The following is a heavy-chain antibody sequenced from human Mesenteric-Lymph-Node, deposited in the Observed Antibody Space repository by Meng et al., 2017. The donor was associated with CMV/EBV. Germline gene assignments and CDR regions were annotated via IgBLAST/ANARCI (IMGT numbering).Heavy chain of an antibody. CDR1: GFSFSDYW. V-gene: IGHV3-7*01. CDR3: ATSSTTRPWGC. J-gene: IGHJ4*02. Sequence: GESLKISCAASGFSFSDYWVSWVRQAPGKGLEWVANINEDGGEKYYVDSVKGRFTISRGNAKNSLFLQMNSLRGDDTAVYYCATSSTTRPWGCWGQGTLVTVSS. D-gene: IGHD2-2*01. CDR2: INEDGGEK.